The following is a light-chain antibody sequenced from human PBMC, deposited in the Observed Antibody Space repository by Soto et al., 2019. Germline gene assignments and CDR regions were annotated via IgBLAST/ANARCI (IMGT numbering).Light chain of an antibody. CDR3: QHSFSAPYT. CDR1: QSIGTY. CDR2: AAS. Sequence: DIQRTQSPSSLSASLGDRVTITCRASQSIGTYLNWYQHKPGKAPNLLIYAASRLQSGVPSRFSGSGSETHFTLTISSLQPEDFAAYYCQHSFSAPYTFGQGTKVHIX. V-gene: IGKV1-39*01. J-gene: IGKJ2*01.